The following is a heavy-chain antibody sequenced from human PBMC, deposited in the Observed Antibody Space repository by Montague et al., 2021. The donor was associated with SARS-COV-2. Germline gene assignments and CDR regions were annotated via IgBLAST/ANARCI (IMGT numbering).Heavy chain of an antibody. Sequence: SETLSLTCAVYGGSLSGSYWGWIRQSPGKGLELIGEVNHSGVTNYNPSLKSRVAISVDTSKNQFSLKLNSVTAADTAVYYCARALFSRRGVNITTYYYSYYMDAWGTGTTVTVSS. J-gene: IGHJ6*03. V-gene: IGHV4-34*01. CDR1: GGSLSGSY. D-gene: IGHD3-10*01. CDR3: ARALFSRRGVNITTYYYSYYMDA. CDR2: VNHSGVT.